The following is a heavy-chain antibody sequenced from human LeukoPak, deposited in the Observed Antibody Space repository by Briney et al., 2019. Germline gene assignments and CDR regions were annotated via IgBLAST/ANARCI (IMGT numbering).Heavy chain of an antibody. V-gene: IGHV1-18*04. CDR1: GFFLNSYG. J-gene: IGHJ4*02. CDR2: ISSYNGQT. Sequence: GASVKVSCKASGFFLNSYGISWVRQAPGQGLEWVGWISSYNGQTKYAEKFQGRVTLTADASTSTVDMEVRSLRSEDTAVYYCARAYDILTGYYIFDYWGQGTLVTVSS. CDR3: ARAYDILTGYYIFDY. D-gene: IGHD3-9*01.